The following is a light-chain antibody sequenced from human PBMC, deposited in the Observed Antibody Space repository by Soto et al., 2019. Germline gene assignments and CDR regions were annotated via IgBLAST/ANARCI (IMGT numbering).Light chain of an antibody. CDR2: SDD. Sequence: QSALTQPPSASGTPGQRVTISCSGSSSNIGGNSVNWYQHLPGTAPKILMYSDDERPSGVPDRFSGSKSGTSASLAISGLQSEDEPDYYCAAWDDNLNGPVFGGGTKLTVL. V-gene: IGLV1-44*01. CDR1: SSNIGGNS. J-gene: IGLJ2*01. CDR3: AAWDDNLNGPV.